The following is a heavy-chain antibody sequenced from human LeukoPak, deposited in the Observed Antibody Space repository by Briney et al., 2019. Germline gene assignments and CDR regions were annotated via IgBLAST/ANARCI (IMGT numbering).Heavy chain of an antibody. J-gene: IGHJ4*02. CDR2: IYYSGST. D-gene: IGHD2-2*01. CDR3: ARSVVLYYFDY. V-gene: IGHV4-59*01. Sequence: PSETLSLTYTVSGDSMSNYYWSWIRQPPGKGLEWIGYIYYSGSTSYNPSLKSRVTISEDTSKNQFSLKLSSVTAADTAVYYCARSVVLYYFDYWGQGTLVTVSS. CDR1: GDSMSNYY.